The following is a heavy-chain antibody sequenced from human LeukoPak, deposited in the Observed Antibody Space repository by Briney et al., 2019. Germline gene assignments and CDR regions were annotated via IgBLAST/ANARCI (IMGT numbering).Heavy chain of an antibody. Sequence: PGGSLRLSCAASGFTFINYGMHWVRQAPGKGLEWVAVIWYDGSNKYYAGSVKGRFTISRDNSKDTLYLQMNSLRAEDTAVYYCAKGQELHYYYYYMDVWGKGTTVTVSS. CDR1: GFTFINYG. CDR2: IWYDGSNK. J-gene: IGHJ6*03. CDR3: AKGQELHYYYYYMDV. D-gene: IGHD5-24*01. V-gene: IGHV3-33*06.